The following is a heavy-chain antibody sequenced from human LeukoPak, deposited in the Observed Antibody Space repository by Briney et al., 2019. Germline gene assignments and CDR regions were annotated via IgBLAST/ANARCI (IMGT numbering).Heavy chain of an antibody. V-gene: IGHV5-51*01. Sequence: GESLKISCKGSGYSFTSYWIGWVRQMPRKGLEWMGIIYPGDSDAKYSPSFQGQVTISADKSISTAYLQWSSLKASDTAMYYCAVPRMTGAFDIWGQGTMVTVSS. D-gene: IGHD1-14*01. CDR1: GYSFTSYW. J-gene: IGHJ3*02. CDR2: IYPGDSDA. CDR3: AVPRMTGAFDI.